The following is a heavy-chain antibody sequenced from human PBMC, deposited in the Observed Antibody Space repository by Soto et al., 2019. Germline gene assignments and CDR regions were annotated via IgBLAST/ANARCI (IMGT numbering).Heavy chain of an antibody. V-gene: IGHV3-30*18. Sequence: TGGSLRLSCAASGFTFSDYGIHWVRQAPGKGLEWVAVISYDGSNKYYADSVKGRFTISRDNSKNTLYLQMNSLRAEDTAVYYCAKCPGIAAAGPPFDPWGQGTLVTVSS. CDR3: AKCPGIAAAGPPFDP. D-gene: IGHD6-13*01. J-gene: IGHJ5*02. CDR1: GFTFSDYG. CDR2: ISYDGSNK.